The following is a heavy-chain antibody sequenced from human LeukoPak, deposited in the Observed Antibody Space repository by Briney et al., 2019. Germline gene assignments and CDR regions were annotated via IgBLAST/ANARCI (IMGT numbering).Heavy chain of an antibody. D-gene: IGHD4-17*01. CDR2: IYYSGST. CDR1: GGSISSYY. V-gene: IGHV4-59*08. J-gene: IGHJ4*02. Sequence: PSETLSLTCTVSGGSISSYYWSWIRQPPGKGLEWIGYIYYSGSTNYNPSLKSRVTISVDTSKNQFSLKLSSVTAADTAVYYCARGPNESPYIYGDYVAPLDYWGQGTLVTVSS. CDR3: ARGPNESPYIYGDYVAPLDY.